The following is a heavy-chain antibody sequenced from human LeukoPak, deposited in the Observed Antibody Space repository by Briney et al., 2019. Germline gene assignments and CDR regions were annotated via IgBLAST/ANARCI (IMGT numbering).Heavy chain of an antibody. Sequence: PGRSLRLSCAASGFTFSSYGMHWVRQAPGKGLEWVAVIWYDGSNKYYADSVKGRFTISRDNSKNMLYLQMNSLRAEDTAVYYCARAGTAARYYYYYMDVWGKGTTVTVSS. D-gene: IGHD6-6*01. CDR3: ARAGTAARYYYYYMDV. J-gene: IGHJ6*03. CDR1: GFTFSSYG. V-gene: IGHV3-33*01. CDR2: IWYDGSNK.